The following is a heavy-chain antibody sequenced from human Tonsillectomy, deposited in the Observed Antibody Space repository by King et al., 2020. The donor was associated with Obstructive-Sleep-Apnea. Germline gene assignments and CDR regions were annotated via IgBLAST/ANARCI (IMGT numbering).Heavy chain of an antibody. CDR2: IKHDGREK. J-gene: IGHJ4*02. D-gene: IGHD6-13*01. CDR1: GFTFSSYW. V-gene: IGHV3-7*01. Sequence: VQLVESGGGLVQPGGSLRLSCAASGFTFSSYWMSWVRQAPGKGLEWVANIKHDGREKYFVDSVKGRFTISRDNAKNSLYLQMNSLRAEDTAVYYCARDKDIAAAGSDYWGQGTLVTVSS. CDR3: ARDKDIAAAGSDY.